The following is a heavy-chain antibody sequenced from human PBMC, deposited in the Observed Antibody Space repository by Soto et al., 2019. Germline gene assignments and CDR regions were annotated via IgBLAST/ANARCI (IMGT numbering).Heavy chain of an antibody. D-gene: IGHD4-17*01. J-gene: IGHJ4*02. Sequence: QVQLQESGPGLVKPSETLSLTCPVSGGSISNYYWGWIRQPPGKGLEWIGYIFYTGNTNYNPSLKSRVTISVDMSMNQFSLKLNSVTAADTAVYYCARRDATTDFDYWGQGTLVTVSS. CDR2: IFYTGNT. CDR1: GGSISNYY. CDR3: ARRDATTDFDY. V-gene: IGHV4-59*08.